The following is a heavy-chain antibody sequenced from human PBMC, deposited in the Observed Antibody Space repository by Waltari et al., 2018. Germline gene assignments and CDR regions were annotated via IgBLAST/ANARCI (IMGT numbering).Heavy chain of an antibody. Sequence: QVQLQQWGAGLLKPSETLSLTCAVYGGSFSGYYWSWIRQPPGQGLEWIGEINHSGSTNYNPSLKSRVTISVDTSKNQFSLKLSSVTAADTAVYYCARRPYDFWSGYPNGMDVWGQGTTVTVSS. D-gene: IGHD3-3*01. J-gene: IGHJ6*02. CDR3: ARRPYDFWSGYPNGMDV. V-gene: IGHV4-34*01. CDR1: GGSFSGYY. CDR2: INHSGST.